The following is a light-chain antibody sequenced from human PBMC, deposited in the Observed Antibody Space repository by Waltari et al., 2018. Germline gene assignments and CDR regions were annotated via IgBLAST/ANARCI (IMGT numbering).Light chain of an antibody. V-gene: IGKV3-20*01. CDR1: QSVSRALRT. Sequence: EIVLTQSPGTLSLSPGERATLPCRASQSVSRALRTLAWYQQKPGQAPRLLIYDASTRATGIPDRFSGSGSGTDFTLTISRLEPDDFAVYYCQRYGTIPATFGQGTKVEIK. CDR3: QRYGTIPAT. J-gene: IGKJ1*01. CDR2: DAS.